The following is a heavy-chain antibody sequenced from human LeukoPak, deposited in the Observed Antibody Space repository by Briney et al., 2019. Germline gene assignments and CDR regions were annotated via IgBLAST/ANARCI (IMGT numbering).Heavy chain of an antibody. J-gene: IGHJ6*02. CDR2: ISWNSGSI. CDR1: GFTFDDYA. V-gene: IGHV3-9*01. D-gene: IGHD3-10*01. CDR3: ARGVGGPYYYYGMDV. Sequence: GRSLRLSCAASGFTFDDYAMHWVRQAPGKGLEWVSGISWNSGSIGYADSVKGRFTISRDNAKNSLYLQINSLRAEDTALYYCARGVGGPYYYYGMDVWGQGTTVTVSS.